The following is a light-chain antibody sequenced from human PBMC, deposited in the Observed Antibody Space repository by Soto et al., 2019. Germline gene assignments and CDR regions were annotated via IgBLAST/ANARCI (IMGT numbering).Light chain of an antibody. V-gene: IGLV2-8*01. CDR2: EVN. CDR1: SSDVGGYND. CDR3: SSYAGSNNLV. J-gene: IGLJ2*01. Sequence: QSALTQPPSASGSPGQSVTISCTGTSSDVGGYNDVSWYQQHPGKAPKLMIYEVNKRPSGVPDRISGSKSGNTASLTVSGLQTEDEADYYCSSYAGSNNLVFGGGTKLTVL.